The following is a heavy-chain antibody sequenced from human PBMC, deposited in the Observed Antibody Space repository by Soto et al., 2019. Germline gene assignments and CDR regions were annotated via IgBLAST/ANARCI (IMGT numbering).Heavy chain of an antibody. Sequence: QVQLQESGPGLVKPSGTLSLTCAVSGGSISSSNWWSWVRQPPGKGLEWIGEIYHSGSTNYNPSLQSRVTISVDKSKNQFSLKLSSVTAADTAVYYCATRKFSYVRSQDAFDIWGQGTMVTVSS. CDR3: ATRKFSYVRSQDAFDI. CDR2: IYHSGST. D-gene: IGHD3-10*02. J-gene: IGHJ3*02. CDR1: GGSISSSNW. V-gene: IGHV4-4*02.